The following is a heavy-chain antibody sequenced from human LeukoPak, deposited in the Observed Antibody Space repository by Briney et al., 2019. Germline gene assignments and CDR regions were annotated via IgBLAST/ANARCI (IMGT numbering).Heavy chain of an antibody. V-gene: IGHV4-34*01. CDR2: INHSGST. D-gene: IGHD3-10*01. CDR3: ARDFGYYYGSGSYYQAFDY. CDR1: GGSFSGYY. J-gene: IGHJ4*02. Sequence: PSETLSLTCAVYGGSFSGYYWSWIRQPPGKGLEWIGEINHSGSTNYNPSLKSRVTISVDTSKNQFSLKLSSVTAADTAVYYCARDFGYYYGSGSYYQAFDYWGQRTLVTVSS.